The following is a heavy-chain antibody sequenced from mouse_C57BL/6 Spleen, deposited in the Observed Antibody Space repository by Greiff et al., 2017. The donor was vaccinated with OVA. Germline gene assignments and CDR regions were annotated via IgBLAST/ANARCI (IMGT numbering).Heavy chain of an antibody. J-gene: IGHJ4*01. CDR1: GFNIKDYY. CDR3: ARGIDYAMDY. V-gene: IGHV14-2*01. CDR2: IDPEDGET. Sequence: VQLQQSGAELVKPGASVKLSCTASGFNIKDYYMHWVKQRTEQGLEWIGRIDPEDGETKYAQKFQGKATITADTSSNTAYLQLSSLTSEDTAVYYCARGIDYAMDYWGQGTSVTVSS.